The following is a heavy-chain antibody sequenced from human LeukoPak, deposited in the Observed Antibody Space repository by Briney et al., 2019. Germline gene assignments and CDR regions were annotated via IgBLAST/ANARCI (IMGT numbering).Heavy chain of an antibody. CDR1: GFTFSSYA. V-gene: IGHV3-23*01. CDR2: ISGSGGST. CDR3: AKGMEWELLIAFDY. D-gene: IGHD1-26*01. J-gene: IGHJ4*02. Sequence: PGGSLRLSCAASGFTFSSYAMSWVRQAPGKGLEWVSAISGSGGSTYYADSVKGRFTISRDNSKNTLYLQMNSLRAEYTAVYYCAKGMEWELLIAFDYWGQGTLVTVSS.